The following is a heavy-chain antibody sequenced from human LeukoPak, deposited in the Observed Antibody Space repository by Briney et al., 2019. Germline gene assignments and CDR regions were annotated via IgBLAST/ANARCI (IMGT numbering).Heavy chain of an antibody. V-gene: IGHV4-31*03. Sequence: SETLSLTCTVSGGSISSGGYYWSWIRQHPGKGLEWIGYIYYSGSTYYNPSLKSRVTISVDTSKNQFSLKLSSVTAADTAVYYCAGQNSVVPAAIAFFDPWGQGTLVTVSS. CDR3: AGQNSVVPAAIAFFDP. J-gene: IGHJ5*02. CDR2: IYYSGST. CDR1: GGSISSGGYY. D-gene: IGHD2-2*01.